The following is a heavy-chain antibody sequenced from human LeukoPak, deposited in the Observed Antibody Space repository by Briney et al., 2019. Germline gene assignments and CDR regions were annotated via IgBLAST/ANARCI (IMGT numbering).Heavy chain of an antibody. J-gene: IGHJ4*02. CDR1: GFNFGDYA. D-gene: IGHD3-22*01. Sequence: QSGGSLRLSCAASGFNFGDYAMSWVRQAPGQGLEWVSVIYTGGSTHYADSVKGRFIISRDNSKNTVYLQMNSLRADDTAVYFCARRAGALYYYDTSGPFDHWGRGTLVTVSS. V-gene: IGHV3-53*01. CDR3: ARRAGALYYYDTSGPFDH. CDR2: IYTGGST.